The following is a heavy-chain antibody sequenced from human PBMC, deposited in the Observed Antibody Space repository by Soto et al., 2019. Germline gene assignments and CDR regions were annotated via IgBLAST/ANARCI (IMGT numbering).Heavy chain of an antibody. D-gene: IGHD2-15*01. CDR2: INHSGST. Sequence: QVQLQQWGAGLLKPSETLSLTCAVYGGSFSGYYWSWIRQPPGKGLEWIGEINHSGSTNYNPSLKSRVTISVDTSKNQFSLKLGSGTAADTAVYYCARMCGYGGGSWGLGGMDVWGQGTTVTVSS. CDR1: GGSFSGYY. V-gene: IGHV4-34*01. CDR3: ARMCGYGGGSWGLGGMDV. J-gene: IGHJ6*02.